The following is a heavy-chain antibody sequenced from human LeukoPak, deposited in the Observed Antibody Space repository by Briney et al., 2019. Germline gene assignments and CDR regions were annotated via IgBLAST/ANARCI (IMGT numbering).Heavy chain of an antibody. V-gene: IGHV3-7*01. CDR1: GFTFSRYW. CDR3: VRGTFDWKGVDF. Sequence: GGSLRLSCEDSGFTFSRYWMHWVRQAPGKGLECVAKVSGDRRRTDYAESANGRFAVSRDDARNSLHLDMSSLRADDTAMYYCVRGTFDWKGVDFWGQGSLVTVSS. CDR2: VSGDRRRT. D-gene: IGHD1-1*01. J-gene: IGHJ4*02.